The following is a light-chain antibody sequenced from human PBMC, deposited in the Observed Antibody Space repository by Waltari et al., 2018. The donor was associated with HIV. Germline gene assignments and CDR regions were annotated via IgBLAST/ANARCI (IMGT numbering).Light chain of an antibody. J-gene: IGKJ2*01. Sequence: EIVLAQSPVTLPLSPVDRATLSCRASQSIGNNFLAWYQQRPGQAPRLLIYDDSKRATGIPDRFTGSGSGTDFTLSISRLEPEDFAMYYCQQYRSSPGTFGQGTNLEI. CDR3: QQYRSSPGT. CDR1: QSIGNNF. V-gene: IGKV3-20*01. CDR2: DDS.